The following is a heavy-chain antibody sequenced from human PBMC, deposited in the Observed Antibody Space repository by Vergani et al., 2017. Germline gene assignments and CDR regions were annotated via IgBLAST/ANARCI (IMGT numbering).Heavy chain of an antibody. J-gene: IGHJ5*02. CDR2: IYAGDSDV. D-gene: IGHD3-3*01. CDR1: GYSITNYW. Sequence: VQLVQSGAEVKKPGESLKISCQGSGYSITNYWIAWVRQRPGKGLEWMGIIYAGDSDVRYSQSFQGQVTMSVDKSLSTAYLQWSSLKASDTATYYCAKTHDFSSLYSSYNWFDPWGQGTQVTVSS. CDR3: AKTHDFSSLYSSYNWFDP. V-gene: IGHV5-51*03.